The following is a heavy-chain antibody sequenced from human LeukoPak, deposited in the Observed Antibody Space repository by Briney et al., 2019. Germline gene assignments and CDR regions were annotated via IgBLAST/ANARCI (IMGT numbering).Heavy chain of an antibody. J-gene: IGHJ5*02. V-gene: IGHV3-7*01. CDR1: GFTFSDYY. CDR3: ARDIGLRKAAPPGWFDP. CDR2: IKQDGSEK. D-gene: IGHD6-6*01. Sequence: GGSLRLSCAVSGFTFSDYYMSWIRQAPGKGLEWVASIKQDGSEKYCVDSVKGRFTISRDNANNSLYLQMNSLRADDTAVYYCARDIGLRKAAPPGWFDPWGQGALVTVSS.